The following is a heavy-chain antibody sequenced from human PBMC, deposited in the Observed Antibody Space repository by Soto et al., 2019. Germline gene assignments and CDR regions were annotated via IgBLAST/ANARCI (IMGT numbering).Heavy chain of an antibody. J-gene: IGHJ4*02. Sequence: SGPTLVNPTQTLTLTCTFSGFSLSTSGVGVGWIRQPPGKALEWLALIYWDEDHRYSPSLKSRLTITKDTSKNQVVLTMTNMDPVDTATYFCAREMCSSTYFDSWGQGTLVTVSS. V-gene: IGHV2-5*02. CDR3: AREMCSSTYFDS. CDR2: IYWDEDH. D-gene: IGHD6-13*01. CDR1: GFSLSTSGVG.